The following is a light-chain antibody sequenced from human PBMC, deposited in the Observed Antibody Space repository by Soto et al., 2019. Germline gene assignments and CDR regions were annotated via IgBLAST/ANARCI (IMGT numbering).Light chain of an antibody. Sequence: QSALTQPASVSGSRGQSITISCTGTSSDVGKYNLVSWYQQYPGKAPKLMIYEDIKRPSGVSHRFSGSKSVSTASLTISGLQAEDEADYYCCSYAGFSTVIFGGGTKLPS. V-gene: IGLV2-23*01. CDR1: SSDVGKYNL. CDR3: CSYAGFSTVI. J-gene: IGLJ2*01. CDR2: EDI.